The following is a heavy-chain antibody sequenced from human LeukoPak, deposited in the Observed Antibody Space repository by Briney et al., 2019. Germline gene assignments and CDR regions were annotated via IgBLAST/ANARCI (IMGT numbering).Heavy chain of an antibody. CDR3: ARDLVEAVAGGEFDY. CDR1: GGSISSSSYY. D-gene: IGHD6-19*01. CDR2: IYHSGST. Sequence: PSETLSLTCTVSGGSISSSSYYWGWIRQPPGKGLEWIGSIYHSGSTYYNPSLKSRVTISVDTSKNQFSLKLSSVTAADTAVYYCARDLVEAVAGGEFDYWGQGTLVTVSS. V-gene: IGHV4-39*07. J-gene: IGHJ4*02.